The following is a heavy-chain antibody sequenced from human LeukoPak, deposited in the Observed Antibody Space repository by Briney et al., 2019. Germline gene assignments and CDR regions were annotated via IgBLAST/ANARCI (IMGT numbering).Heavy chain of an antibody. CDR2: INPNSGGT. D-gene: IGHD3-10*01. V-gene: IGHV1-2*02. CDR3: ARVTVDYYGSEKYYYYGMDV. CDR1: GYTFTGYY. Sequence: ASVKVSCKASGYTFTGYYMHWVRQAPGQGLEWMGWINPNSGGTNYAQKFQGRVTMTRDTSISTAYMELSRLRSDDTAVYYCARVTVDYYGSEKYYYYGMDVWGQGTTVTVSS. J-gene: IGHJ6*02.